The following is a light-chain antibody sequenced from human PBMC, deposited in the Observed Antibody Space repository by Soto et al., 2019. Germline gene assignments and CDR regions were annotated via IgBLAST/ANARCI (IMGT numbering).Light chain of an antibody. J-gene: IGKJ1*01. V-gene: IGKV1-5*01. CDR2: DAS. CDR1: QSISRW. Sequence: DIQMTQSPSTLSASVGDRVTITFRASQSISRWLSWHQQKPGKAPKLLIYDASSLESGVPSRFSGSGSGTEFTLTISSLQPDDFATYYCQQYNSYSPTFGQGTKVDIK. CDR3: QQYNSYSPT.